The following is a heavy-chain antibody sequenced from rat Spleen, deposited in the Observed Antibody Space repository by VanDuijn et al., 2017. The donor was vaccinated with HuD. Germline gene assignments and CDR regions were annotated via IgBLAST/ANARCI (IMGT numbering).Heavy chain of an antibody. J-gene: IGHJ1*01. CDR1: GFIFSNYY. CDR2: ISAGGGDT. V-gene: IGHV5-25*01. CDR3: ARHRNSGYWYFDF. D-gene: IGHD4-3*01. Sequence: EVQLVESGGGLVQPGRSLKLSCAASGFIFSNYYMAWVRQAPTKGLEWVAYISAGGGDTYYRYSVKGRFTISRDNAKNTLFLHMDSLRSEDTATYYCARHRNSGYWYFDFWGPGTMVTVSS.